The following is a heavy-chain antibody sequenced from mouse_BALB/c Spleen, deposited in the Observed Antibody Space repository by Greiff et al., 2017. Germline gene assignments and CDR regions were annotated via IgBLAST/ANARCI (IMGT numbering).Heavy chain of an antibody. CDR3: ARIYYGNPYAMDY. CDR1: GFNIKDTY. D-gene: IGHD2-1*01. CDR2: IDPANGNT. J-gene: IGHJ4*01. V-gene: IGHV14-3*02. Sequence: EVQLQQSGAELVKLGASVKLSCTASGFNIKDTYMHWVKQRPEQGLEWIGRIDPANGNTKYDPKFQGKATITADTSSNTAYLQLSSLTSEDTAVYYCARIYYGNPYAMDYWGQGTSVTVSS.